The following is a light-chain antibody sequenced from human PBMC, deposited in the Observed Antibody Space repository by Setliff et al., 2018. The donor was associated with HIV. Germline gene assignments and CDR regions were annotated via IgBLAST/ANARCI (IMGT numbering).Light chain of an antibody. J-gene: IGLJ1*01. CDR1: SSDVGNYNY. V-gene: IGLV2-11*01. CDR2: DVS. CDR3: CSFTGRYTSKDV. Sequence: QSVLTQPRSVSGSPGQSVTISCTGTSSDVGNYNYVSWYQQHPGKAPKLIIFDVSKRPSGVPDRCSGSKSGNTASLTISGLQDEDEADYYCCSFTGRYTSKDVFGTGTKVTV.